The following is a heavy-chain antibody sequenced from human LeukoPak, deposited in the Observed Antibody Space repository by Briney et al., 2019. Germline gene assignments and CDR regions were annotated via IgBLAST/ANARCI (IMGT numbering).Heavy chain of an antibody. CDR3: ARETAYATSRPIEY. Sequence: GGSLRLSCAASGFTFSNYAMHWVRQAPGKGLEWVAYISYDGSNKNYAGSVKGRFTSSRDTSRNTVNLQMNSLRPEDTAVYYCARETAYATSRPIEYWGQGTLVTVSS. CDR1: GFTFSNYA. V-gene: IGHV3-30-3*01. D-gene: IGHD2-2*01. CDR2: ISYDGSNK. J-gene: IGHJ4*02.